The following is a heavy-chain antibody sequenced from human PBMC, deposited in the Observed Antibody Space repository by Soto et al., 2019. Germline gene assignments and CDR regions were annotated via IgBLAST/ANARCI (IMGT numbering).Heavy chain of an antibody. CDR2: INWNGGST. V-gene: IGHV3-20*04. CDR1: GFTFDDYG. CDR3: ARGGIVAPSTYYYYYGMDV. J-gene: IGHJ6*02. Sequence: GGSLRLSCAASGFTFDDYGMSWVRQAPGKGLEWVSGINWNGGSTGYADSVKGRFTISRDNAKNSLYLQMYSLRAEDTALYYCARGGIVAPSTYYYYYGMDVWGQGTTVTVSS. D-gene: IGHD6-13*01.